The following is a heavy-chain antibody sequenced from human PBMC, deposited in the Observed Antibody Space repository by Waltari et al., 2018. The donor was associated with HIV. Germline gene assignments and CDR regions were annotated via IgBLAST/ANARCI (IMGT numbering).Heavy chain of an antibody. Sequence: QVELVESGGGEVRPGGSLRLSCAASGFTFSNTGMHWVRQAPGKGLEWVALISYDGGVKDHTDSVKGRFTISRDNSKNTLFLQMNSLRPEDTALYYCATDPRGTYSFDSWGQGTLVTVPS. V-gene: IGHV3-30*03. J-gene: IGHJ4*02. CDR3: ATDPRGTYSFDS. CDR2: ISYDGGVK. CDR1: GFTFSNTG. D-gene: IGHD4-4*01.